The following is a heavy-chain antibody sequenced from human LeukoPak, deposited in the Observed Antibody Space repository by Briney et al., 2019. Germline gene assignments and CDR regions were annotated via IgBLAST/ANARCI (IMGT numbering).Heavy chain of an antibody. V-gene: IGHV3-30*04. CDR2: ISYDGSNK. CDR1: GFTFSGYA. J-gene: IGHJ3*02. Sequence: GGSLRLSCAASGFTFSGYAMHWVRQAPGKGLEWVSVISYDGSNKYYADSVKGRFTISRDNSKNTLYLQMNSLRAEDTAVYYWARDRDAFDIGGQGTMVTVSS. CDR3: ARDRDAFDI.